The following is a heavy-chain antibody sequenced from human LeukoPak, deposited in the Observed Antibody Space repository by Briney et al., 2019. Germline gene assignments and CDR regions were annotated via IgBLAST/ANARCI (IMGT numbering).Heavy chain of an antibody. J-gene: IGHJ4*02. CDR2: IKSKTAGGTT. D-gene: IGHD4-17*01. Sequence: QSGGSLRLSCAASGFTFNKAWMSWIRQAPGKGLEWVGRIKSKTAGGTTDYPAPVKGRFIISRDDSKNMLYLQMNSLKTEDTALYYCATDLGDYGDYIREWGQGTLVTVSS. CDR1: GFTFNKAW. CDR3: ATDLGDYGDYIRE. V-gene: IGHV3-15*01.